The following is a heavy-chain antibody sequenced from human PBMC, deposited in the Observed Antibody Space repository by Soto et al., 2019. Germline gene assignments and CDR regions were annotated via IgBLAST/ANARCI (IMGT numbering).Heavy chain of an antibody. J-gene: IGHJ4*02. Sequence: SETLSLTCAVSGGSISSGGYSWSWIRQPPGKGLEWIGNIYYSGSTYYNPSLKSRVTISVDTSKNQFSLKLSSVTAADTAVYYCARRWGTYFDYWGQGTLVTVPS. CDR3: ARRWGTYFDY. CDR1: GGSISSGGYS. V-gene: IGHV4-30-2*03. D-gene: IGHD7-27*01. CDR2: IYYSGST.